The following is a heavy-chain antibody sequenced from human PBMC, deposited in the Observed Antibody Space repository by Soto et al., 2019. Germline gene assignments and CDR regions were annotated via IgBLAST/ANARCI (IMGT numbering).Heavy chain of an antibody. CDR1: GGSFSGYY. V-gene: IGHV4-34*01. CDR3: AGNLGYCTNGVCYDYYYYYLDV. Sequence: QVQLQQWGAGLLKPSETLSLTCAVYGGSFSGYYWSWIRQPPGKGLEWIGEINHSGSTNYNPSLKSRVTYSVDTSKTQFSRKLGSVPAADTALYYCAGNLGYCTNGVCYDYYYYYLDVWGKGTPVTVPS. CDR2: INHSGST. J-gene: IGHJ6*03. D-gene: IGHD2-8*01.